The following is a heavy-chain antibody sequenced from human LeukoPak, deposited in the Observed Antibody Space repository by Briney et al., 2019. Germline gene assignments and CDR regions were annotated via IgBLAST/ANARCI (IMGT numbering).Heavy chain of an antibody. V-gene: IGHV3-23*01. CDR1: GFTFSSYA. Sequence: GGSLRLSCAASGFTFSSYAKSWVRQAPGKGLEWVSAISAGSSTYYADSVKGRFTISRDNSKNTLYLQMNSLRAEDTAVYYCAKGGSTSPNGINDYWGQGTLVTVSS. J-gene: IGHJ4*02. D-gene: IGHD2-2*01. CDR2: ISAGSST. CDR3: AKGGSTSPNGINDY.